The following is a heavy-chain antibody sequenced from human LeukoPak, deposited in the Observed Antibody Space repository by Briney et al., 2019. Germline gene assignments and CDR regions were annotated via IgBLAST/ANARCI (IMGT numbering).Heavy chain of an antibody. D-gene: IGHD2-21*02. CDR1: GFSFSNAW. CDR2: IKQDGSEK. Sequence: PGGSLRLSCAASGFSFSNAWMSWVRQAPGKGLEWVANIKQDGSEKYYVDSVKGRFTISRDNAKNSLYLQMNSLRAEDTAVYYCARGVTHDYWGQGTLVTVSS. J-gene: IGHJ4*02. CDR3: ARGVTHDY. V-gene: IGHV3-7*01.